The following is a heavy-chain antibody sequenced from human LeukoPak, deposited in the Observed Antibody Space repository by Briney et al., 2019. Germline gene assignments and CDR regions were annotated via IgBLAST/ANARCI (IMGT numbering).Heavy chain of an antibody. CDR2: TNHSGST. Sequence: SETLSLTCAVYGGSFSGYYWSWIRQPPGKGLEWIGETNHSGSTNYNPSLKSRVTISVDTSKNQFSLKLSSVTAADTAVYYCARGHSSSWYVRRCFDYWGQGTLVTVSS. J-gene: IGHJ4*02. CDR3: ARGHSSSWYVRRCFDY. CDR1: GGSFSGYY. V-gene: IGHV4-34*01. D-gene: IGHD6-13*01.